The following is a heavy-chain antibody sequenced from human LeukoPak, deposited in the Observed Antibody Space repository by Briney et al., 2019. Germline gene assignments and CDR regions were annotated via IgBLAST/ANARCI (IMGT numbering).Heavy chain of an antibody. CDR3: ARDRSITMVNDAFDI. J-gene: IGHJ3*02. V-gene: IGHV1-69*04. Sequence: ASVKVSCKASGGTFSSYAICWVRQAPGQGLEWMGRIIPSLGIANYAQKFQGRVTITADKSTSTAYMELSSLRSEDTAVYYCARDRSITMVNDAFDIWGQGTMVTVSS. D-gene: IGHD3-10*01. CDR2: IIPSLGIA. CDR1: GGTFSSYA.